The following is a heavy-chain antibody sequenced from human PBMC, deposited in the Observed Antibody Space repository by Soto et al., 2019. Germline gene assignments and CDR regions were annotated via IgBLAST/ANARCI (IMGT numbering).Heavy chain of an antibody. CDR1: GGSISSYY. V-gene: IGHV4-59*08. CDR3: ARHAVFWSGYYRGAPYYFDY. Sequence: AETLTLTCTVTGGSISSYYWSWIRQPPGKGLDWIGYIYYSGSTNYNPSLKSRVTISVDTSKNQFSLKLSSVTAADTAVYYCARHAVFWSGYYRGAPYYFDYWGQGTLVTVSS. J-gene: IGHJ4*02. D-gene: IGHD3-3*01. CDR2: IYYSGST.